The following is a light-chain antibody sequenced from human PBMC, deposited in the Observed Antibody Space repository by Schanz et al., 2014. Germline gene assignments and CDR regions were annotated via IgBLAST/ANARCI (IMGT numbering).Light chain of an antibody. J-gene: IGLJ3*02. CDR3: QSYDSSLSGWV. CDR2: GNS. CDR1: SSNIGAGYD. Sequence: QSVLTQPPSVSGAPGQRVTISCTGSSSNIGAGYDVHWYQQLPGTAPKLLIYGNSNRPSGVPDRFSVSKSGTSASLAITGLQAEDEADYYCQSYDSSLSGWVFGGGTKLTV. V-gene: IGLV1-40*01.